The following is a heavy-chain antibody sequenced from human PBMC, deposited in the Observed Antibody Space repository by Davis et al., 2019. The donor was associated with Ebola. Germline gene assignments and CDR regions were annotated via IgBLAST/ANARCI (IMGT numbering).Heavy chain of an antibody. V-gene: IGHV3-21*01. CDR3: ARVRGVCTNGVCSPYWYFDL. J-gene: IGHJ2*01. Sequence: GESLKISCTASGFTFSSYWMHWVRQAPGKGLEWVSSISSSSSYIYYADSVKGRFTISRDNAKNSLYLQMNSLRDEDTAVYYCARVRGVCTNGVCSPYWYFDLWGRGTLVTVSS. D-gene: IGHD2-8*01. CDR1: GFTFSSYW. CDR2: ISSSSSYI.